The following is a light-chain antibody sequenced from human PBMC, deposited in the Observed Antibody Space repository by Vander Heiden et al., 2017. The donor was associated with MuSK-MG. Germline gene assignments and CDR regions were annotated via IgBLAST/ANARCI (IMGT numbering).Light chain of an antibody. CDR1: QSISSY. Sequence: DIQMTQSPSSLSASVGDRVTITCRASQSISSYLNWYQQKPGKAPKLLIYAASSLQSGVPSRFSGSASGTDFTLTISSLQPEDFATYYCQQSYSTPSTFGHWTKLEIK. V-gene: IGKV1-39*01. J-gene: IGKJ2*01. CDR2: AAS. CDR3: QQSYSTPST.